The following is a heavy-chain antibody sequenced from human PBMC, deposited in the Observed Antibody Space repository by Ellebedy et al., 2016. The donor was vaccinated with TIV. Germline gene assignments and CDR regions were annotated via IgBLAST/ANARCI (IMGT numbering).Heavy chain of an antibody. CDR3: ARGPPGRHYGSGSYWFDP. J-gene: IGHJ5*02. Sequence: MPSETLSLTCTVSGVSISSHYWSWIRQPPGKGLEWIGYIYDSGSTNYKSSLKSRVTISVDTSKNQFSLKLRSVTAADTAVYYCARGPPGRHYGSGSYWFDPWGQGTLVTVSS. D-gene: IGHD3-10*01. CDR2: IYDSGST. V-gene: IGHV4-59*11. CDR1: GVSISSHY.